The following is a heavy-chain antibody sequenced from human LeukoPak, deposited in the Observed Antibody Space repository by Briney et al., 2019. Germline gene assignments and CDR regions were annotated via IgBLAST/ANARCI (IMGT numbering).Heavy chain of an antibody. CDR2: IYYSGST. J-gene: IGHJ3*02. V-gene: IGHV4-59*01. CDR3: ARGLGYCSGGSCYGNAFDI. D-gene: IGHD2-15*01. CDR1: GGSISSYY. Sequence: SETLSLTCTVSGGSISSYYWSWIRQPPGKGLEWIGYIYYSGSTNYNPSLKSRVTISVDTSKNQFSLKLSSVTVADTAVYYCARGLGYCSGGSCYGNAFDIWGQGTMVTVSS.